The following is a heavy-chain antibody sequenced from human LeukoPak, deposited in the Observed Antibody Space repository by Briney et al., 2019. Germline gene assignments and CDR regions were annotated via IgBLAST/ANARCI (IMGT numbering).Heavy chain of an antibody. D-gene: IGHD5-24*01. CDR2: VHYSGST. Sequence: SETLSLTCSVSGASIISYHWSWVRQPPGKGLEWIGFVHYSGSTNYNPSLKSRVTISADTSKDQFSLSLTSVAAADTALYYCARSPLESRRDAYNFYFDYWGQGALVTVSS. CDR1: GASIISYH. CDR3: ARSPLESRRDAYNFYFDY. J-gene: IGHJ4*02. V-gene: IGHV4-59*08.